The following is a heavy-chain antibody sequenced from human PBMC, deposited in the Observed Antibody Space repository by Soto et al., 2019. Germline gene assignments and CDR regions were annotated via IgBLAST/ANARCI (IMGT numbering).Heavy chain of an antibody. CDR1: GFTFSSYA. J-gene: IGHJ4*02. Sequence: PGVSLRLSCAASGFTFSSYALHWVRQAPGKGLEWVAVISYDGSHKYYADSVKGRFTISRDNSKNTLYLQMNSLRAEDTAVYYWAKCHTIEDTAMAFDYWSQRAVVTVSS. CDR2: ISYDGSHK. V-gene: IGHV3-30*18. D-gene: IGHD5-18*01. CDR3: AKCHTIEDTAMAFDY.